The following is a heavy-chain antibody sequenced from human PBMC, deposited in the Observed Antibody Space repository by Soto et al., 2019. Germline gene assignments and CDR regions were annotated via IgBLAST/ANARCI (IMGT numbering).Heavy chain of an antibody. CDR2: ISYDGSNK. Sequence: GGSLRLSCAASGFTFSSYAMHWVRQAPGKGLEWVAVISYDGSNKYYADSVKGRFTISRDNSKNTLNLQMNSLRAEDTAVYYCATGAAAGPLDPWGQGTLVTVSS. D-gene: IGHD6-13*01. J-gene: IGHJ5*02. CDR3: ATGAAAGPLDP. CDR1: GFTFSSYA. V-gene: IGHV3-30-3*01.